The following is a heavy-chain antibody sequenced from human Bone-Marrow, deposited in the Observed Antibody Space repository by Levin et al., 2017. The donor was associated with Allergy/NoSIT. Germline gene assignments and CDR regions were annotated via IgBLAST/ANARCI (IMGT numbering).Heavy chain of an antibody. CDR3: ASAVEIGDRDGFDI. D-gene: IGHD5-24*01. CDR1: GFMFSSYT. J-gene: IGHJ3*02. V-gene: IGHV3-21*01. CDR2: ISSGSSYI. Sequence: GGSLRLSCAASGFMFSSYTINWVRQAPGKGLEWVSSISSGSSYIYYADSMKGRFTISRDNSKNSLYLQMNSLRAEDTAVYYCASAVEIGDRDGFDIWGQGTMVTVSS.